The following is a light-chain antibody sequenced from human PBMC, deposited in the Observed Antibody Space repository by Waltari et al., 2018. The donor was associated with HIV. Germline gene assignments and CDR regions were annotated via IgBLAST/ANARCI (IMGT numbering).Light chain of an antibody. CDR2: EVS. V-gene: IGLV2-23*02. CDR1: SSDVGNYHL. J-gene: IGLJ3*02. CDR3: CSYASGSTLV. Sequence: QSALTQPASVSGSPGQSITISCTGTSSDVGNYHLVSWYQHHPGKAPKLMIFEVSKRPSGVSDRFSASKSGSTASLTISGLQAEDEADYYCCSYASGSTLVFGGGTKLTVL.